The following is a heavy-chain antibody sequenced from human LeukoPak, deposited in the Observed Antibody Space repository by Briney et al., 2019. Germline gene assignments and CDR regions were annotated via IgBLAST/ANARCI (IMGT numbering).Heavy chain of an antibody. Sequence: SETLSLTCTVSGGSISSSTYYWGWIRQPPGGGLEWIGTIYYRGSTYYNPSLKSRVTISVDTSNNQFSLRLSSVTAADTAVYYCAILGTGSSWGQGTLVTVSS. V-gene: IGHV4-39*01. J-gene: IGHJ5*02. CDR3: AILGTGSS. D-gene: IGHD3-10*01. CDR2: IYYRGST. CDR1: GGSISSSTYY.